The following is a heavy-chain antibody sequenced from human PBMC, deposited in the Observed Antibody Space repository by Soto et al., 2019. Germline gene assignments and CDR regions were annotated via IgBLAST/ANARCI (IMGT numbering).Heavy chain of an antibody. CDR2: INAGNGNT. CDR1: GYTFTSYA. J-gene: IGHJ6*03. Sequence: QVQLVQSGAEVKKPGASVKVSCKASGYTFTSYAMHWVRQAPGQRLEWMGWINAGNGNTKYSQKFQGRVTITRDTSASTAYMELSSLRSYDTAVYYCAREDSYGYVGYYYYYMDVWGKGTTLTASS. CDR3: AREDSYGYVGYYYYYMDV. D-gene: IGHD5-18*01. V-gene: IGHV1-3*01.